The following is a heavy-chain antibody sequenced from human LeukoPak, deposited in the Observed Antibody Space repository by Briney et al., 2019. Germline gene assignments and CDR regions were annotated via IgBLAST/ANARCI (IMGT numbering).Heavy chain of an antibody. CDR3: AKRESYFGGFDY. D-gene: IGHD2/OR15-2a*01. V-gene: IGHV3-23*01. CDR1: GFTFSNYD. CDR2: VTGGGDTT. J-gene: IGHJ4*02. Sequence: GSLRLSCAASGFTFSNYDMSWVRQAPGKGLEWVSAVTGGGDTTYYADSVKGRFTISRDNSKSTLYLQMNSLRAEDTAVYYCAKRESYFGGFDYWGQGTLVTVSS.